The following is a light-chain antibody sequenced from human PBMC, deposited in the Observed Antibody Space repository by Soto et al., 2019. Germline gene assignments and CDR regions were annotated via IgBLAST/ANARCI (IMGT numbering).Light chain of an antibody. Sequence: EIVMTQSPATLSVSPGERATLSCRASQSVSSNLAWYQQKAGQAPRLLMYGASTRATGIPARFSGSGSGTEFTLTISSLQSEDFAVYYCQQYDDWPITFGQGTRLEIK. J-gene: IGKJ5*01. V-gene: IGKV3-15*01. CDR1: QSVSSN. CDR2: GAS. CDR3: QQYDDWPIT.